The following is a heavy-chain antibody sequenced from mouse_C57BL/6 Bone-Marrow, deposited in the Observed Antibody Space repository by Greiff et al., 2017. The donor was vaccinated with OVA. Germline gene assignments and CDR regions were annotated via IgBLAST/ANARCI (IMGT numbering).Heavy chain of an antibody. CDR1: GFSFNTYA. CDR3: VRRGAMDY. J-gene: IGHJ4*01. V-gene: IGHV10-1*01. Sequence: EVKVIESGGGLVQPKGSLKLSCAASGFSFNTYAMNWVRQAPGKGLEWVARIRSKSNNYATYYADSVKDRFTISRDDSESMLYLQMNNLKTEDTAMYYCVRRGAMDYWGQGTSVTVSS. CDR2: IRSKSNNYAT.